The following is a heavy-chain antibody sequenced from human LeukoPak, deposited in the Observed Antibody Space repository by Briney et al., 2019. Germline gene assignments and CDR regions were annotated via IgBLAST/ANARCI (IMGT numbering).Heavy chain of an antibody. J-gene: IGHJ4*02. CDR1: GGSISSYY. D-gene: IGHD3-22*01. CDR3: AREDDSSGYYSSLDY. V-gene: IGHV4-59*12. CDR2: IYYSGST. Sequence: PSETLSLTCTVSGGSISSYYWSWIRQPPGKGLEWIGYIYYSGSTNYNPSLKSRVTISVDTSKNQFSLKLSSVTAADTAVYYCAREDDSSGYYSSLDYWGQGTLVTVSS.